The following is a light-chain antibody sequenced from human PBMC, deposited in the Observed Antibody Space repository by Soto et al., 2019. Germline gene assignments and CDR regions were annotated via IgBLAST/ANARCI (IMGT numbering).Light chain of an antibody. CDR3: SSYAGRITLV. V-gene: IGLV2-23*01. Sequence: QSALTQPASVSGSPGQSITMSCTGSRSDVGGYNLVSWYQQHPGKAPKLLISDDNKRPSGVSDRFSGSKSGNTASLTISGLQAEDEGDYYCSSYAGRITLVFGGGTKVTVL. CDR1: RSDVGGYNL. CDR2: DDN. J-gene: IGLJ2*01.